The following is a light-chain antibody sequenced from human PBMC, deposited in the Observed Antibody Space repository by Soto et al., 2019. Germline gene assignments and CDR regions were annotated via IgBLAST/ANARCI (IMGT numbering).Light chain of an antibody. CDR3: CSYASSSTYV. J-gene: IGLJ1*01. CDR1: STNVGTYKA. V-gene: IGLV2-23*02. CDR2: EVS. Sequence: QSVLTQPASVSGSPGQSVTISCTGTSTNVGTYKAVSWYQQHPGKAPKLIIYEVSQRPSGVSNHFSGSKSGNTASLTISGLQAEDEADYYCCSYASSSTYVFGTGNKVTV.